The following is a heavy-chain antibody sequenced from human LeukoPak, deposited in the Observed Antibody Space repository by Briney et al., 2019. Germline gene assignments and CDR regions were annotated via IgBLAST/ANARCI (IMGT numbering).Heavy chain of an antibody. CDR1: GYTFTSYG. CDR3: ARAVYSTSGFDP. J-gene: IGHJ5*02. Sequence: ASVKVSCKASGYTFTSYGISWVRQAPGQGLEWMGIINPSGGSTSYAQKFQGRVTMTRDMSTSTVYMELSSLRSEDTAVYYCARAVYSTSGFDPWGQGTLVTVSS. CDR2: INPSGGST. D-gene: IGHD2-2*01. V-gene: IGHV1-46*01.